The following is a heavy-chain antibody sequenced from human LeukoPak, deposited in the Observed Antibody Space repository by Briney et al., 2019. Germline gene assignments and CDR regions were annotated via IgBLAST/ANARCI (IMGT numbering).Heavy chain of an antibody. J-gene: IGHJ4*02. Sequence: PGGSLRLSCAASGFTFSSYGMHWVRQAPGKGREWVAVIWYDGSNKYYADSVKGRFTISRDNFKNSMLLQMNSVRAEDTAVYYCARDNVAEAGTFDYWGQGTLVTVSS. CDR1: GFTFSSYG. CDR2: IWYDGSNK. D-gene: IGHD6-19*01. V-gene: IGHV3-33*01. CDR3: ARDNVAEAGTFDY.